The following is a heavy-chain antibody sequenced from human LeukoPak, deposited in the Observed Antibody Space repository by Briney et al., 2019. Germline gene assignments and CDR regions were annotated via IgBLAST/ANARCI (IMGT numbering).Heavy chain of an antibody. CDR3: ARDGDTAMESYFDY. Sequence: SETLSLTCTVSGGSISSYYWSWIRQPAGKGLEWIGRIYTSGSTNYNPSLKSRVTMSVDTSKNQFSLKLSSVTAADTAVYYCARDGDTAMESYFDYWGQGTLVTVSS. D-gene: IGHD5-18*01. CDR2: IYTSGST. CDR1: GGSISSYY. V-gene: IGHV4-4*07. J-gene: IGHJ4*02.